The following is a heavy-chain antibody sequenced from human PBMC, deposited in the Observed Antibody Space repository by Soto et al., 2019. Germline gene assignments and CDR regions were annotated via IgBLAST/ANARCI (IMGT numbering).Heavy chain of an antibody. Sequence: QVQVVESGGGVVQPGRSLRLSCAASGFTFRTYAMHWVRQAPGKGLEWVAVISHDGSNTDYGDSVKGRFTISRDNSKSTLSLQMTSLRPEDTGVYYCAKDVGSTEYFFASWGQGTLVSVSS. CDR3: AKDVGSTEYFFAS. CDR2: ISHDGSNT. J-gene: IGHJ4*02. CDR1: GFTFRTYA. V-gene: IGHV3-30*18.